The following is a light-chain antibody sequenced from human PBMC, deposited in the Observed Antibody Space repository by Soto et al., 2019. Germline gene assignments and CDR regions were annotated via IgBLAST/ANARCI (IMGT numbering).Light chain of an antibody. V-gene: IGKV3-11*01. CDR1: QSVGSS. CDR2: DAS. CDR3: QHRNNRPFS. Sequence: EIVLTQSPATLSLSPGERATLSCRVSQSVGSSLAWYQQKPGQAPRLLIYDASNRATGIPARFSGSGSGTDFTLTISGLEPEDFAIYYCQHRNNRPFSFGPGTKVDIK. J-gene: IGKJ3*01.